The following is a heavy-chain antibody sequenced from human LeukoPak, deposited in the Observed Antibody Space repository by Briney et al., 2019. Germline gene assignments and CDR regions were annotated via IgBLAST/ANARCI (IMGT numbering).Heavy chain of an antibody. D-gene: IGHD3-22*01. V-gene: IGHV3-23*01. J-gene: IGHJ2*01. Sequence: GGSLRLSCAASGFTFSSYAMSWVRQAPGKGLEWVSAISGSGGSTYYADSVKGRFTISRDNSKNTLYLQMNSLRAEDTAVYYCAKAPRRWLSPYWYFDLWGRGTLVTVSS. CDR1: GFTFSSYA. CDR2: ISGSGGST. CDR3: AKAPRRWLSPYWYFDL.